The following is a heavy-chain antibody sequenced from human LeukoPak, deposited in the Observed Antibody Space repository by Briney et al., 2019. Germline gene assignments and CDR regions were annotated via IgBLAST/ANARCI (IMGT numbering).Heavy chain of an antibody. CDR3: ARGPTSRDGYKYFGY. CDR1: GGTFSSYA. CDR2: IIPIFGTA. Sequence: SVKVSCKASGGTFSSYAISWVRQAPGQGLEWMGGIIPIFGTANYAQKFQGRVTITTDESTSTAYMELSSLRSEDTAVYYCARGPTSRDGYKYFGYWGQGTLVTVSS. V-gene: IGHV1-69*05. J-gene: IGHJ4*02. D-gene: IGHD5-24*01.